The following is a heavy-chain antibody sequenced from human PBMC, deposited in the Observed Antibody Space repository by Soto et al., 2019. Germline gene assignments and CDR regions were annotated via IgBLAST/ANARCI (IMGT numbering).Heavy chain of an antibody. Sequence: XGSLRLSCAASGFTLSSYAMSWVRQAPGKGLEWVSAISGSGGSTYYADSVKGRFTISRDNSKNTLYLQMNSLRAEDTAVYYCAKVVVVPASGGGYYFDYWGQGTLVTVSS. CDR2: ISGSGGST. J-gene: IGHJ4*02. CDR3: AKVVVVPASGGGYYFDY. CDR1: GFTLSSYA. V-gene: IGHV3-23*01. D-gene: IGHD2-2*01.